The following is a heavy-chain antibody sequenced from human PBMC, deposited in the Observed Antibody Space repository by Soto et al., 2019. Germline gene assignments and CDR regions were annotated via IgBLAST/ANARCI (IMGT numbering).Heavy chain of an antibody. CDR1: GGSISSYY. V-gene: IGHV4-59*01. CDR2: IYYSGST. Sequence: PSETLSLTCTVSGGSISSYYWSWIRQPPGKGLEWIGYIYYSGSTNYNPSLKSRVTISVDTSKNQFSLKPSSVTAADTAVYYCARTQLGNFDYWGQGTLVTVSS. J-gene: IGHJ4*02. D-gene: IGHD7-27*01. CDR3: ARTQLGNFDY.